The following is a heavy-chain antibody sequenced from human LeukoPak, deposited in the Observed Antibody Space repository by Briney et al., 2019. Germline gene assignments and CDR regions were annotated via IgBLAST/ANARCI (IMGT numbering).Heavy chain of an antibody. CDR1: GGSFSGYY. CDR3: ARASRPYYYGMDV. V-gene: IGHV4-34*01. CDR2: IYHSGST. Sequence: PSETLSLTCAVYGGSFSGYYWSWIRQPPGKGLEWIGYIYHSGSTYYNPSLKSRVTISVDRSKNQFSLKLSSVTAADTAVYYCARASRPYYYGMDVWGQGTTVTVSS. J-gene: IGHJ6*02.